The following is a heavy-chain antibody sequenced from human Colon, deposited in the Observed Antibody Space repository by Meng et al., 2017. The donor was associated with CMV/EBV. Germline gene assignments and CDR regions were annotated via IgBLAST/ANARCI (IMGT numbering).Heavy chain of an antibody. D-gene: IGHD3-16*01. V-gene: IGHV3-30*18. CDR2: ISYDGSRT. CDR1: GFTFDHYD. CDR3: AKDRVGGGATTFDS. Sequence: ASGFTFDHYDMHWVRHAPGRGLEWVSLISYDGSRTYYIDSVKGRFTISRDNSKNTLYLQMNSLIPEDTAFYYCAKDRVGGGATTFDSWGQGTLVTVSS. J-gene: IGHJ4*02.